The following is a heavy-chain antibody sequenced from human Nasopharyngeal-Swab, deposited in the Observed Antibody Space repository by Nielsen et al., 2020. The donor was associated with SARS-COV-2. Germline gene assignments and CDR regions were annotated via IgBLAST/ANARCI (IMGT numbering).Heavy chain of an antibody. Sequence: KVSCKGSGYSFTSYWIGWVRQMPGKGLEWMGIIYPGDSDTRYSPSFQGQVTISADKSISTAYLQWSSLKASDTAMYYCAGPQNYGYYGMDVWGQGTTVTVSS. J-gene: IGHJ6*02. CDR2: IYPGDSDT. CDR1: GYSFTSYW. V-gene: IGHV5-51*01. CDR3: AGPQNYGYYGMDV.